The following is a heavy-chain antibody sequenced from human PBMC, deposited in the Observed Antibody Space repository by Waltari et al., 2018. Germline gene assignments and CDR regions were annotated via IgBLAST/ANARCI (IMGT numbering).Heavy chain of an antibody. CDR2: PFGYEPYYAGYAT. CDR1: GFTFSSYY. Sequence: EVQVLESGGGLVQPGGSLRLSCAASGFTFSSYYMTWFCQAAGRGLYFGVSLAPFGYEPYYAGYATYYAASVRGRFTFSRDNSKNTVYLQMNNLKVDDTAVYYCARGALTPDHWGQGTLVTVSP. V-gene: IGHV3-23*01. CDR3: ARGALTPDH. J-gene: IGHJ5*02.